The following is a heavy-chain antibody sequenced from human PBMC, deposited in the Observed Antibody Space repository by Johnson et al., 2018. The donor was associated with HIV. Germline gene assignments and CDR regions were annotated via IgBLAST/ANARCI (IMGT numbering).Heavy chain of an antibody. CDR2: ISYDGSNK. J-gene: IGHJ3*02. CDR1: GFTVSRNY. D-gene: IGHD3-22*01. CDR3: TTDPLSYYDINGYYYPLDAFDI. Sequence: QVLLVESGGGLVQPGGSLRLSCAASGFTVSRNYMSWVRQAPGKGLEWVAVISYDGSNKYYAASVKGRFTIYRDNTKNTLYLQMNSLRVEDTAVYYCTTDPLSYYDINGYYYPLDAFDIWGQVTMVTVSS. V-gene: IGHV3-30*03.